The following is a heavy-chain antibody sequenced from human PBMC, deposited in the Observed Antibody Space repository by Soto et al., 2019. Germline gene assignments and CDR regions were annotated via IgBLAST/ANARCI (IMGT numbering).Heavy chain of an antibody. D-gene: IGHD1-1*01. Sequence: QITLKESSPTLVKPTQTLTLTCSFSGFSLYTGGVGVGWIRQPPGEALEWLALLYWDDTRRYNPSLKNTLTIAKDTSENQVVLTVTDMGPVDTGTYFCAHYTTDTYFDVWGKGATVTVPS. J-gene: IGHJ6*04. CDR3: AHYTTDTYFDV. V-gene: IGHV2-5*02. CDR2: LYWDDTR. CDR1: GFSLYTGGVG.